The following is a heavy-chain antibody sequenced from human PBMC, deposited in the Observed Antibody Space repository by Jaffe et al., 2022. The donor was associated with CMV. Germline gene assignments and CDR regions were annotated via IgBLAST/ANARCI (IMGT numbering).Heavy chain of an antibody. CDR2: ISGSGGST. Sequence: EVQLVESGGGLVQPGGSLRLSCAASGFTFSSYAMSWVRQAPGKGLEWVSAISGSGGSTYYADSVKGRFTISRDNSKNTLYLQMNSLRAEDTAVYYCVSVGGSYYHVDYWGQGTLVTVSS. V-gene: IGHV3-23*04. CDR3: VSVGGSYYHVDY. J-gene: IGHJ4*02. CDR1: GFTFSSYA. D-gene: IGHD1-26*01.